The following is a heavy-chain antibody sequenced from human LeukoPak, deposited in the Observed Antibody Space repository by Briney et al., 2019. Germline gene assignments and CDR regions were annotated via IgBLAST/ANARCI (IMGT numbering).Heavy chain of an antibody. J-gene: IGHJ4*02. Sequence: GGSLRLSCAASGFTFSVYWMSWARQAPGKGLEWVGNINDVGSDKYYVDSVNGRFTFSRDNVKSLLYLQMNSLRAEDTAVYYCARHVAAGTVDYWGQGTLVTVSS. D-gene: IGHD6-13*01. CDR1: GFTFSVYW. V-gene: IGHV3-7*01. CDR3: ARHVAAGTVDY. CDR2: INDVGSDK.